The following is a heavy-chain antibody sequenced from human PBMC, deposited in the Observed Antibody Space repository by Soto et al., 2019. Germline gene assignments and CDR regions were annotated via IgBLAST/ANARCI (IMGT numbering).Heavy chain of an antibody. CDR1: GFTFSSYG. V-gene: IGHV3-30*18. CDR3: AKEKYSSENYYYYTVDV. Sequence: QVQLVESGGGVVQPGRSLRLSCAASGFTFSSYGMHWVRQAPGKGLEWVAVISYDGGNKHSADSVKGRFTISRDNSKNTLYLQMNSLRDEDRAVYYGAKEKYSSENYYYYTVDVWGQGTTVTVSS. D-gene: IGHD6-25*01. CDR2: ISYDGGNK. J-gene: IGHJ6*02.